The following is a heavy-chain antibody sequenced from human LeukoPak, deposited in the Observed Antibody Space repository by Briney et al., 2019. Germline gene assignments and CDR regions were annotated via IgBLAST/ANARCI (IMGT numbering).Heavy chain of an antibody. CDR2: IYSGNNT. V-gene: IGHV3-53*01. CDR3: AKASQYSSSSWVDY. J-gene: IGHJ4*02. CDR1: GFTVSSNY. Sequence: GGSLRLSRAASGFTVSSNYMSWVRQAPGKGLEWVSVIYSGNNTYYADSVKGRFTISRDNSKNTLHLQMNSLRAEDTAVYYCAKASQYSSSSWVDYWGQGTLVTVSS. D-gene: IGHD6-6*01.